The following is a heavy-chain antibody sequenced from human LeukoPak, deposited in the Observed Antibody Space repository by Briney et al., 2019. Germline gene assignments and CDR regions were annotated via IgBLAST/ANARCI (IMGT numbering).Heavy chain of an antibody. J-gene: IGHJ4*02. CDR2: VYPGDSDT. Sequence: PGESLKISCKGSGYSFTSYWIGWVRQMPGKGLEWMGIVYPGDSDTRYSPSFQGQVTISADKSISTAYLQWSSLKASDTAMYYCARLKRGPIYQLLGTGFDYWGQGTLVTVSS. CDR3: ARLKRGPIYQLLGTGFDY. CDR1: GYSFTSYW. D-gene: IGHD2-2*01. V-gene: IGHV5-51*01.